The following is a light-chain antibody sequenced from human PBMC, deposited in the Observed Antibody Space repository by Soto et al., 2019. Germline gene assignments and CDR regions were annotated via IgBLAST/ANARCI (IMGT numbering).Light chain of an antibody. CDR2: DAS. Sequence: DIQMTQSPSSLSASVGDRVTITCQASQDISKFLNWYQLKPGKAPRLLIFDASSVETGVASRFSGSVSGTHFTLTIDSRQAEERATDYCQQSGDLPLTVGGGTTVEI. CDR3: QQSGDLPLT. V-gene: IGKV1-33*01. CDR1: QDISKF. J-gene: IGKJ4*01.